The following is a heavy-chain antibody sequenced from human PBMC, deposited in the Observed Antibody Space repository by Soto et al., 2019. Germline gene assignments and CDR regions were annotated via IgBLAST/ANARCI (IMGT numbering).Heavy chain of an antibody. D-gene: IGHD1-26*01. CDR2: IGTAGDT. Sequence: ESGGGLVQPGGSLRLSCAASGFTFSSYDMHWVRQATGKGLEWVSAIGTAGDTYYPGSVKGRFTISRENAKNSLYLQMNSLRAGDTAVYYCARGGYSGSYYGAFDIWGQGTMVTVSS. J-gene: IGHJ3*02. CDR1: GFTFSSYD. V-gene: IGHV3-13*01. CDR3: ARGGYSGSYYGAFDI.